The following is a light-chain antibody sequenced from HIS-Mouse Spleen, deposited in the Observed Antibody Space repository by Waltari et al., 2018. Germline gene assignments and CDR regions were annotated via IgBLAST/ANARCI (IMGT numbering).Light chain of an antibody. CDR2: EGS. Sequence: QSALTQPASVSGSPGQVSTISCTGTSSDVGRYNLVSWYQQHPGKAPKPMIYEGSKRPSGVSNRFSGSKSGNTASLTISGLQAEDEADYYCCSYAGSSTSVVFGGGTKLTVL. CDR3: CSYAGSSTSVV. CDR1: SSDVGRYNL. J-gene: IGLJ2*01. V-gene: IGLV2-23*01.